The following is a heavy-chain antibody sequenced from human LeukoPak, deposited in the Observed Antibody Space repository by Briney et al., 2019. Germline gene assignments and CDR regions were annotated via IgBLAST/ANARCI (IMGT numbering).Heavy chain of an antibody. J-gene: IGHJ4*02. CDR1: GFTFSSYT. D-gene: IGHD3-16*02. CDR3: ARVYPYTVHFDY. Sequence: GGSLRLSCAASGFTFSSYTMSWGREAPGKGLERVSDISGSGGSTYYAESVKGRFTISRDNSKNTLYLQMNSLRAEDTAVYYCARVYPYTVHFDYWGQGTLVTVSS. V-gene: IGHV3-23*01. CDR2: ISGSGGST.